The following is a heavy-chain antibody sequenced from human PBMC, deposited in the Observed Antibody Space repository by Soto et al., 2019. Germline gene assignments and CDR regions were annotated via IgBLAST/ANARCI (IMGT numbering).Heavy chain of an antibody. CDR2: ISYDGSNK. Sequence: GGSLRLSCAASGFTFSSYAMHWVRQAPGKGLEWVAVISYDGSNKYYADSVKGRFTISRDNSKNTLYLQMNSLRAEDTAVYYCARDPDRFDSFYYYGMDVWGQGTTVTVSS. CDR3: ARDPDRFDSFYYYGMDV. V-gene: IGHV3-30-3*01. J-gene: IGHJ6*02. D-gene: IGHD3-10*01. CDR1: GFTFSSYA.